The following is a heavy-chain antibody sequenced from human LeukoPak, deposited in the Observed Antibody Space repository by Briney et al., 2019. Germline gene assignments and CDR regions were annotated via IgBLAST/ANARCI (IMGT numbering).Heavy chain of an antibody. Sequence: GTSLTLSCAASGFTFDDYAMHWVRHAPGKGLEWVSGISWNSGSIVYADSVKGRFTISRGRTKNSLYLQMNSLRAEDMALYYCARGNGYSTSGYVDYWGQGTLVTVSS. CDR2: ISWNSGSI. J-gene: IGHJ4*02. CDR3: ARGNGYSTSGYVDY. V-gene: IGHV3-9*03. CDR1: GFTFDDYA. D-gene: IGHD6-13*01.